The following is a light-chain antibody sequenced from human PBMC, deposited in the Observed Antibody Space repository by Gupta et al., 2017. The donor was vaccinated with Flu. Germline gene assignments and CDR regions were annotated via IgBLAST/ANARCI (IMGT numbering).Light chain of an antibody. J-gene: IGLJ1*01. CDR1: STDIGADNS. CDR3: ASYARNRTPYV. Sequence: TISCSGTSTDIGADNSVPWFQQLPGEVPKLLIYGDSNRPSGISDRFSGSKSGNTASLTISGLQAEDEADYYCASYARNRTPYVFGTGTKVTVL. V-gene: IGLV2-14*01. CDR2: GDS.